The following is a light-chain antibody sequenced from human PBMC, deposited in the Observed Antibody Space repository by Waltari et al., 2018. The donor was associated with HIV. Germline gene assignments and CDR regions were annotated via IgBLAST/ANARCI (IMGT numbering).Light chain of an antibody. CDR2: DVN. CDR3: CSYAGNYTLV. V-gene: IGLV2-11*01. Sequence: QSALTQPRSVSGSPGQSVPVSCTGTSSDAGGYNYVSWYQQHPGKAPKLMIYDVNKRPSGVPDRFSGSKSGNTASLTISGLQAEDEADYYCCSYAGNYTLVFGGGTKLTVL. J-gene: IGLJ2*01. CDR1: SSDAGGYNY.